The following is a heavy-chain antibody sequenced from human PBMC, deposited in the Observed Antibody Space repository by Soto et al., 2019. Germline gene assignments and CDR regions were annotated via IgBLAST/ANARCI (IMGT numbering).Heavy chain of an antibody. CDR3: ARHSYYYDSSGYYLLDY. CDR2: IDPSDSYT. J-gene: IGHJ4*02. Sequence: PGESLKISCKGSGYSFSSYWISWVRQMPGKGLEWMGRIDPSDSYTNYSPSFQGHVTISADKSISTAYLQWSSLKASDTAMYYCARHSYYYDSSGYYLLDYWGQGTLVTVSS. D-gene: IGHD3-22*01. V-gene: IGHV5-10-1*01. CDR1: GYSFSSYW.